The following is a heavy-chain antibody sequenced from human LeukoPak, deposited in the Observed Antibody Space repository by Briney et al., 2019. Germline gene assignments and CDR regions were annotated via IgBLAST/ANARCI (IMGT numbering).Heavy chain of an antibody. J-gene: IGHJ4*02. CDR1: GFTFSSYS. CDR3: ARGQLERFGDADY. V-gene: IGHV3-21*01. CDR2: ISSSSSYI. Sequence: GGSLRLSCAASGFTFSSYSMNWVRQAPGKGLEWVSSISSSSSYIYYADSVKGRFTISRDNSKNTLYPQMNSLRAEDTAVYYCARGQLERFGDADYWGQGTLVTVSS. D-gene: IGHD1-1*01.